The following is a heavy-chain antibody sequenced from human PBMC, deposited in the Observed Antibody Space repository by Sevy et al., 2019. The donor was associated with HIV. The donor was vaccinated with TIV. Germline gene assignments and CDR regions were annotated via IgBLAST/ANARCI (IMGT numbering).Heavy chain of an antibody. J-gene: IGHJ4*02. CDR3: TIGASYDFADY. CDR1: GLTFTNAW. V-gene: IGHV3-15*05. CDR2: IKSKTDGGTT. D-gene: IGHD3-3*01. Sequence: GGSLRLSCTASGLTFTNAWMTWVRQAPGKGLQWAGRIKSKTDGGTTDYGAPVKGRFIISRDDSKNTLYLQMNSLKTEDTAVYYCTIGASYDFADYWGQGTLVTVSS.